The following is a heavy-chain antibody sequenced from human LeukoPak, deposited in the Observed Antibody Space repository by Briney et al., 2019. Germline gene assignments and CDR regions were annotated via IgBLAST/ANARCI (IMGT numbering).Heavy chain of an antibody. V-gene: IGHV1-18*01. D-gene: IGHD3-3*01. CDR2: ISAYNGNT. J-gene: IGHJ6*02. CDR3: AREKHYDFWSGYNYYYYGMDV. Sequence: ASVKVSCKASGYTFTSYGISWVRQAPGQGLEWMGWISAYNGNTNYAQKLQGRVTMTTDTSTSTAYMELRSLRSDDTAVYYCAREKHYDFWSGYNYYYYGMDVWGQGTTVTASS. CDR1: GYTFTSYG.